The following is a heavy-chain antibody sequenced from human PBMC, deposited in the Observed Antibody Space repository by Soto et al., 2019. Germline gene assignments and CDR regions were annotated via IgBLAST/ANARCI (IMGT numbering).Heavy chain of an antibody. V-gene: IGHV3-23*01. J-gene: IGHJ4*02. D-gene: IGHD1-7*01. CDR2: ISGSGGST. CDR1: GFTFSSYA. CDR3: AKDSHAQLRIGPRGFDY. Sequence: GGSLRLSCAASGFTFSSYAMSWVRQAPGKGLEWVSAISGSGGSTYYADSVKGRFTISRDNSKNTLYLQMNSLRAEDTAVYYCAKDSHAQLRIGPRGFDYWGQGTLVTVSS.